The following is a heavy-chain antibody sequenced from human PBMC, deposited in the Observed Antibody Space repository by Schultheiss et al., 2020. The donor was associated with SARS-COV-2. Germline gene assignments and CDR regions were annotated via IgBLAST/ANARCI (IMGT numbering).Heavy chain of an antibody. J-gene: IGHJ6*03. V-gene: IGHV1-8*01. CDR3: ARGKWGRGGRYFDWLTIPSRFGYYMDV. CDR1: GYTFTSYD. D-gene: IGHD3-9*01. CDR2: MNPNSGNT. Sequence: GESLKISCKASGYTFTSYDINWVRQATGQGLEWMGWMNPNSGNTGYAQKFQGRVTMTRNTSISTAYMELSSLRSEDTAVYYCARGKWGRGGRYFDWLTIPSRFGYYMDVWGKGTTVTVSS.